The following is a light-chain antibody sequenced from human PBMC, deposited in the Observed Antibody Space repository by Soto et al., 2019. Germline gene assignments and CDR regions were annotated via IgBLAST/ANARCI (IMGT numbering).Light chain of an antibody. Sequence: DIQMTQSPSSLSASVGDRVTITCRSSQNISRFLNWYQQKQGGAPNLLIYGVSTLQVGVPSRFSGSGFGTDFTLTISGLLPEDFATYHCQQLNTLPFTFGQGTRLEIK. J-gene: IGKJ5*01. CDR1: QNISRF. CDR2: GVS. CDR3: QQLNTLPFT. V-gene: IGKV1-39*01.